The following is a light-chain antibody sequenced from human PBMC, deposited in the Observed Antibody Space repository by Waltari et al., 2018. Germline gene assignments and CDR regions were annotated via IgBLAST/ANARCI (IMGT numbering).Light chain of an antibody. J-gene: IGKJ2*01. Sequence: DIAMTQSPATLSLSPGERATLSCRASQSVNRNLAWYQQQPGQPPRLLIYGVSRRATGIPDGFTCSGSGMEFALTISSLEPEDVGIYHCQQSIQWPYTFGQGTKVEIK. CDR1: QSVNRN. V-gene: IGKV3D-15*01. CDR3: QQSIQWPYT. CDR2: GVS.